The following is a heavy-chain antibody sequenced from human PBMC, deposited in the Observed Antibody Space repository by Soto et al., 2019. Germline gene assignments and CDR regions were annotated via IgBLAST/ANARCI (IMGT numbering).Heavy chain of an antibody. Sequence: EVQLVQSGAEVKKPGESLKISCEVSGYNFTTYWLGWVRQMPGKGLEWMGNIHPSDSDTSYRPSLQGQVTFSVDKSITTAYLQWSTLKASDTAMYLCARLGFPGGIYFDSWGQGTLVTVSP. D-gene: IGHD6-13*01. CDR3: ARLGFPGGIYFDS. J-gene: IGHJ4*02. CDR1: GYNFTTYW. V-gene: IGHV5-51*01. CDR2: IHPSDSDT.